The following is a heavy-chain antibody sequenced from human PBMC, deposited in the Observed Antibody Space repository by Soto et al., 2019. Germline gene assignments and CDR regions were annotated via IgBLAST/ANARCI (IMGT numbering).Heavy chain of an antibody. CDR2: ISPNSGNT. Sequence: ASAKVSCKDSGFTFTGNYIHWVRQAPGQGLEWMGWISPNSGNTKYEQKLQGRVLMTTDPSTSTAYMELRSLRSDDTAVYYCVKDRDSNSWPSRDVWGPGTTVTVSS. J-gene: IGHJ6*02. CDR1: GFTFTGNY. D-gene: IGHD3-22*01. CDR3: VKDRDSNSWPSRDV. V-gene: IGHV1-18*04.